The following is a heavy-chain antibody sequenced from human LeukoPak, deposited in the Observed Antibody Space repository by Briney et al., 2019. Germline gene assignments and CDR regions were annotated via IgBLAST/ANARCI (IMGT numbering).Heavy chain of an antibody. V-gene: IGHV4-34*01. D-gene: IGHD5-18*01. CDR2: INRSGCT. J-gene: IGHJ5*02. Sequence: SETLSLTCAVYGGSFSGYYWSWIRKPPGKGLEWIGEINRSGCTNYNPSLKSRVTISVDTSKNQFSLKLSSVTAADTAVYYCARRRIQLWLKVWFDPWGQGTLVTVSS. CDR3: ARRRIQLWLKVWFDP. CDR1: GGSFSGYY.